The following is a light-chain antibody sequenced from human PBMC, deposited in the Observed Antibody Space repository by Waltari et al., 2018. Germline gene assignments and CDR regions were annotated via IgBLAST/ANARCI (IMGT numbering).Light chain of an antibody. CDR2: AAS. V-gene: IGKV1-27*01. Sequence: DIQMTQSPSSLSASVGDRVTITCRASQGISNKLAWYQQKLGRVPKLLIYAASTLQSGVPSRVSGSGSGTDFTLTISSLQPEDIATYYCQNYNSAPWTFGQGTKVEIK. J-gene: IGKJ1*01. CDR3: QNYNSAPWT. CDR1: QGISNK.